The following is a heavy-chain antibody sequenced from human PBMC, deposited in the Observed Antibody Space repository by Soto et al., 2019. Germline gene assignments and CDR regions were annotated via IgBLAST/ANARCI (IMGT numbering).Heavy chain of an antibody. CDR1: GFTFSSYA. CDR2: ISGSGGST. Sequence: EVQLLESGGGLVQPGGSLRLSCAASGFTFSSYAMSWVRQAPGKGLEWVSAISGSGGSTYYADSVKGRFTISRDNSKKTLYLQMNSLRAEDTAVYYCAKTYYDFWSGYPNAPYFDYWGQGTLVTVSS. CDR3: AKTYYDFWSGYPNAPYFDY. V-gene: IGHV3-23*01. D-gene: IGHD3-3*01. J-gene: IGHJ4*02.